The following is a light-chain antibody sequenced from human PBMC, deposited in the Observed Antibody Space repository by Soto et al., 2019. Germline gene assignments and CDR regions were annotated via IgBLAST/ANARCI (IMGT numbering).Light chain of an antibody. V-gene: IGKV3-20*01. J-gene: IGKJ1*01. Sequence: EIVLTQSPGTLSLSPGESATLSCRASQTVSSSFLAWYQQRPGQTTRLLIYGTSSRATGIPDRFSGSGSGTDFILTISRLEPEDLAVYYCQHYGPSPWTFGQGTKVEIK. CDR2: GTS. CDR3: QHYGPSPWT. CDR1: QTVSSSF.